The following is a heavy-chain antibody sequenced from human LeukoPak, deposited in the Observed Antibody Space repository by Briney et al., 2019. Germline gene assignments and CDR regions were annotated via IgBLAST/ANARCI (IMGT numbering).Heavy chain of an antibody. CDR2: ISANGGET. Sequence: GASVRLSCAASGFTFSIYAMNWVRQPPRKGLEWVSSISANGGETHYADSVKGRFTISRDNSKNTLYLQINSPRVEDTAVYYCAKRYYDFPLDYWGQGTMVTVA. J-gene: IGHJ4*02. CDR3: AKRYYDFPLDY. D-gene: IGHD3-3*01. CDR1: GFTFSIYA. V-gene: IGHV3-23*01.